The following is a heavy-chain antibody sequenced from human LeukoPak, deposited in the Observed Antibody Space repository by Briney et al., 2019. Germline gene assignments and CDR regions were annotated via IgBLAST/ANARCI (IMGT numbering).Heavy chain of an antibody. CDR3: AKDRRPHSRTGDLPFDY. CDR1: GFTFSSYV. CDR2: MSSSGGGT. Sequence: PGGSLRLSCAASGFTFSSYVMGWVRQAPGKGLEWVSTMSSSGGGTFYADSVRGRFSISRDNSKNTLYLQMNSLRAEDTAVYYCAKDRRPHSRTGDLPFDYWGQGTLVTVSS. D-gene: IGHD1-1*01. V-gene: IGHV3-23*01. J-gene: IGHJ4*02.